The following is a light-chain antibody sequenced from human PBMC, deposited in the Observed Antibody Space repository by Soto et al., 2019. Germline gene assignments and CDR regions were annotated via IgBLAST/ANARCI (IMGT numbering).Light chain of an antibody. CDR2: GAS. V-gene: IGKV3D-15*01. CDR3: QQYDSWPLT. J-gene: IGKJ4*01. Sequence: EIVMTQSPGTLSVSTEQGATLSYRASQSVDRNLAWYQQKPGQAPGLLIYGASTRPTGIPDRFSGSGSGTEFSLTISSLQSEDFAVYYCQQYDSWPLTFGGGTKVDIK. CDR1: QSVDRN.